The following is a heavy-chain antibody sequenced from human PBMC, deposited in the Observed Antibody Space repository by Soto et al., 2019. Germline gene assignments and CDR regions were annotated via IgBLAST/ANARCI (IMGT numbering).Heavy chain of an antibody. CDR3: AKHVPNISTWYLHH. V-gene: IGHV3-33*06. CDR1: GFNFRNYG. J-gene: IGHJ5*02. D-gene: IGHD6-13*01. Sequence: QVELVESGGGVVQPGRSLRLSCAASGFNFRNYGMHWVRQAPGKGLEWVAVIWYDGSNKYYADTVKGRFTVSRDNAKNTLSLEMNTVRADDTAVYYCAKHVPNISTWYLHHWGQGTLVTVSS. CDR2: IWYDGSNK.